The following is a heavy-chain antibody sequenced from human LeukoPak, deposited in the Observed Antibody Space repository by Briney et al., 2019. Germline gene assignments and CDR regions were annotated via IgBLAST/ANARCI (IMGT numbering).Heavy chain of an antibody. D-gene: IGHD6-13*01. V-gene: IGHV1-46*01. CDR2: INPSGGST. Sequence: GASVKVSCKASGYTLTSYDINWVRQAPGQGLEWMGIINPSGGSTSYAQKFQGRVTMTRDTSTSTVYMELSSLRSEDTAVYYCAREGGSSSWYDYWGQGTLVTVSS. CDR3: AREGGSSSWYDY. J-gene: IGHJ4*02. CDR1: GYTLTSYD.